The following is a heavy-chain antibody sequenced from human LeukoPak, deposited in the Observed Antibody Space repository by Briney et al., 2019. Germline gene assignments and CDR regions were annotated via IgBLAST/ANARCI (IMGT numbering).Heavy chain of an antibody. Sequence: PSETLSLTCAVYGVSFSGYYWGWLRQPPGTGLEWSGEIIHSGSTNYYPSLKSRVTISVDTSTNQSSLKLSSVTAADTAVYYCARDYYGSGSYYNPYYYYYMDVWGKGTTVTISS. J-gene: IGHJ6*03. CDR3: ARDYYGSGSYYNPYYYYYMDV. CDR1: GVSFSGYY. V-gene: IGHV4-34*12. CDR2: IIHSGST. D-gene: IGHD3-10*01.